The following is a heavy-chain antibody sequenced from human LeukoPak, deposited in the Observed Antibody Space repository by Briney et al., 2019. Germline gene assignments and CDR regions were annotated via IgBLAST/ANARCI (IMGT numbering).Heavy chain of an antibody. J-gene: IGHJ6*02. CDR2: TNPRNGGT. V-gene: IGHV1-2*02. CDR1: GYTFTGYY. D-gene: IGHD4-17*01. Sequence: ASVKVSCKASGYTFTGYYMHWVRQAPGQGLEWMGWTNPRNGGTNYAQKFQGRVTMTRDTSVSTAYMELSMLGSDDTAVYYCARTGTTGGYYYGLDVWGQGATVTVSS. CDR3: ARTGTTGGYYYGLDV.